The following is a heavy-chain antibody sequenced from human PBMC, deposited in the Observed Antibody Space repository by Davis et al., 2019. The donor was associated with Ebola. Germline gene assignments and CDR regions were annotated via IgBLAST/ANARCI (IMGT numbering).Heavy chain of an antibody. CDR1: GGSVSSGPSY. CDR3: VRVGWGAH. D-gene: IGHD3-16*01. Sequence: MPGGSLRLSCIVSGGSVSSGPSYWNWIRQPPGKGLEWIGFISNSGSTSYSPSLKSRATISLDTSKNQFSLNLDSVTAADAAVYYCVRVGWGAHWGQGTLVTVSS. CDR2: ISNSGST. V-gene: IGHV4-61*01. J-gene: IGHJ4*02.